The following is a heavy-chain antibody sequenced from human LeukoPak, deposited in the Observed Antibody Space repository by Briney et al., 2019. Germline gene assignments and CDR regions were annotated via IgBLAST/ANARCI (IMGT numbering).Heavy chain of an antibody. CDR3: ARQSIHVWFGELYGY. CDR1: GGSISSSSYY. CDR2: IYYSGST. V-gene: IGHV4-39*01. J-gene: IGHJ4*02. Sequence: PSETLSLTCTVSGGSISSSSYYWGWIRQPPGKGLEWIGSIYYSGSTYYNPSLKSRVTISVDTSKNQFSLKLSSVTAADTAVYYCARQSIHVWFGELYGYWGQGTLVTVSS. D-gene: IGHD3-10*01.